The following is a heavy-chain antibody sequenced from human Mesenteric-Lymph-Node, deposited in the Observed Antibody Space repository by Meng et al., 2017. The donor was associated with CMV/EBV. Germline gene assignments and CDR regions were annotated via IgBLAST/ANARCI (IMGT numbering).Heavy chain of an antibody. CDR1: SVSSGCYY. J-gene: IGHJ4*02. Sequence: SVSSGCYYWSWIRPHPGKGLEWIGYIYYSGSTYYNPSLKSRVTISVDTSKNQFSLKLSSVTAADTAVYYCARSRPTYSSGWSNYFDYWGQGTLVTVSS. D-gene: IGHD6-19*01. V-gene: IGHV4-31*02. CDR3: ARSRPTYSSGWSNYFDY. CDR2: IYYSGST.